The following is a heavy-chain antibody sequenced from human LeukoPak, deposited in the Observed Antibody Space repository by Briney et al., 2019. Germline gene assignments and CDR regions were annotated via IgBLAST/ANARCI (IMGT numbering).Heavy chain of an antibody. Sequence: QTGGSLRLSCAASEFTFSGYWMSWVRQAPGKGLEWVANIKQDGSEKYYVDSVKGRFTISGDNAKNSLYLQMNSLRAEDTALYYCARESEDSSGYYYEDWGQGTLVTVSS. CDR2: IKQDGSEK. V-gene: IGHV3-7*03. J-gene: IGHJ4*02. D-gene: IGHD3-22*01. CDR3: ARESEDSSGYYYED. CDR1: EFTFSGYW.